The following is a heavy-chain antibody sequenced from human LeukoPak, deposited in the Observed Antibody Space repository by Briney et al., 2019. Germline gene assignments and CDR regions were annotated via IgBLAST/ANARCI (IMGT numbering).Heavy chain of an antibody. D-gene: IGHD6-13*01. V-gene: IGHV3-33*01. CDR1: GFTFSSYG. CDR3: ARDHLSSSTGYFDY. J-gene: IGHJ4*02. CDR2: IWYDGSNK. Sequence: PGGSLRLSCAASGFTFSSYGMHWVRQAPGKGLEWVAVIWYDGSNKYYADSAKGRFTISRDNSKNTLYLQMNSLRAEDTAVYYCARDHLSSSTGYFDYWGQGTLVTVFS.